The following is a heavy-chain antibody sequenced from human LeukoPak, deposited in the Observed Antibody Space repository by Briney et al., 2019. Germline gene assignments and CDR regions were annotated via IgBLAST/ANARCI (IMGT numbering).Heavy chain of an antibody. CDR2: ISGSGGST. D-gene: IGHD2-2*01. J-gene: IGHJ5*02. CDR3: AKSPSYCSSTSCYLAWFDP. Sequence: GGSLRLSCAASGFTVSSNYMSWVRQAPGKGLEWVSAISGSGGSTYYADSVKGRFTISRDNSKNTLYLQMNSLRAEDTAVYYCAKSPSYCSSTSCYLAWFDPWGQGTLVTVSS. CDR1: GFTVSSNY. V-gene: IGHV3-23*01.